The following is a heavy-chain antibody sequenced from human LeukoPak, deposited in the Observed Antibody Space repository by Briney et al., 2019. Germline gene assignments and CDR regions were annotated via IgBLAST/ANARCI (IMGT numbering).Heavy chain of an antibody. CDR1: GDSFSSISFA. V-gene: IGHV6-1*01. J-gene: IGHJ3*01. CDR2: TYYRSKWYN. Sequence: SQTLSLTCAISGDSFSSISFAWNWIRQSPWRGLEWLGRTYYRSKWYNDYAVSVKGRITISTDTSKIQFSLQLNSVTPEDTAVYYCVRERDDGFDVWGQGTMVTVSS. CDR3: VRERDDGFDV. D-gene: IGHD5-24*01.